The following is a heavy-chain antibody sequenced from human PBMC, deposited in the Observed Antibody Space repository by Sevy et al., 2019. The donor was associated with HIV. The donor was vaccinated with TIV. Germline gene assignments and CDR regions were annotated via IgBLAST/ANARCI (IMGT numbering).Heavy chain of an antibody. CDR1: GGSISSSDSY. CDR3: ASKRGYNHGPFDY. Sequence: SETLSLTCTVSGGSISSSDSYWSWIRQPPGKGLEWLVYIHYSGGTYYNPFLKSRVAMSVDTSEKQFSLSLTFLTAADTAVYYCASKRGYNHGPFDYWGQGTLVTVSS. D-gene: IGHD5-12*01. V-gene: IGHV4-30-4*01. J-gene: IGHJ4*02. CDR2: IHYSGGT.